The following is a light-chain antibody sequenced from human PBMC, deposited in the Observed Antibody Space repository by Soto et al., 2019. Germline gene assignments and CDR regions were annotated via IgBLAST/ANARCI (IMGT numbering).Light chain of an antibody. J-gene: IGKJ1*01. CDR3: QQYKEWPPWT. V-gene: IGKV3-15*01. CDR2: AAS. CDR1: QSVSSN. Sequence: EVVFTQSPVTLSLAPCEGATLSCGASQSVSSNLAWYQQKPGQAPRLLIYAASARATGIPARFSGSGSGTEFTLTISSLQSEDFAIYYCQQYKEWPPWTFGQGTKVDI.